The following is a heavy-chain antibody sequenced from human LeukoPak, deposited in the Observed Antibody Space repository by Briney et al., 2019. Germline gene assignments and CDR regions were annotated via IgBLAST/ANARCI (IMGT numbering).Heavy chain of an antibody. CDR3: ASTGYYYGSGSLPRPYDAFDI. CDR2: ISWNSGSI. Sequence: PGGSLRLSCAASGFTFDDYAMHWVRQAPGKGLEWVSGISWNSGSIGYADSVKGRFTISRDNAKDSLYLQMNSLRAEDTALYYCASTGYYYGSGSLPRPYDAFDIWGQGTMVTVSS. V-gene: IGHV3-9*01. J-gene: IGHJ3*02. CDR1: GFTFDDYA. D-gene: IGHD3-10*01.